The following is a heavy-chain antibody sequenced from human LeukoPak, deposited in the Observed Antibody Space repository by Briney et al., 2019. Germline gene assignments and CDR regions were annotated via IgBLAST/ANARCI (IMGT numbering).Heavy chain of an antibody. Sequence: GESLKISCKGSGYSFTSYWIGWVRQMPGKGLEWMGIIYPGDSDTRYSPSFQGQVTISADKSISTAYLQWSSLKASDTAMYYCARHSAMVRGVISPHNWFDPWGQGTLVTVSS. J-gene: IGHJ5*02. D-gene: IGHD3-10*01. V-gene: IGHV5-51*01. CDR3: ARHSAMVRGVISPHNWFDP. CDR2: IYPGDSDT. CDR1: GYSFTSYW.